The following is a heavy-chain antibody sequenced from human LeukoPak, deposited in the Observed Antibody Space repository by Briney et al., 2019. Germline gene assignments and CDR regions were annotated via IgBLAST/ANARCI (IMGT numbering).Heavy chain of an antibody. Sequence: SETLSLTXAVYGGSFSGYYWSWIRQPPGKGLEWIGEINHSGSTNYNPSLKSRVTISVDTSKNQSSLKLSSVTAADTAVYYCARRRGYGPSDYWGQGTLVTVSS. CDR2: INHSGST. V-gene: IGHV4-34*01. CDR3: ARRRGYGPSDY. D-gene: IGHD5-18*01. J-gene: IGHJ4*02. CDR1: GGSFSGYY.